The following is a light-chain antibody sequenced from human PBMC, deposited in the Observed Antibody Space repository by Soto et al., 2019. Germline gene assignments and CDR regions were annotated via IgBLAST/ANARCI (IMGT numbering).Light chain of an antibody. CDR3: QQRHNWPIT. V-gene: IGKV3D-20*02. CDR1: QSVSSSH. Sequence: EVELTQSPGTLSLSPGERATLSCRASQSVSSSHLAWYQQKRGQAPRLLIYDTSTRATGIPDRFSGSGSGTDFTLTISRLEPEDFGVYFCQQRHNWPITFGQGTRLDIK. J-gene: IGKJ5*01. CDR2: DTS.